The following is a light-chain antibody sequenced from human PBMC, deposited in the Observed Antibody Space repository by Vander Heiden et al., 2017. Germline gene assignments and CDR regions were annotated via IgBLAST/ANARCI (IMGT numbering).Light chain of an antibody. Sequence: IQMTQSPSTLSASVGDRVTIPCRASQSISSWLAWYQQKPGKAPKLLIYKASSLESGVPSRFSGSGSGTEFTLTISSLQPDDFATYYCQQYNSYSGYTFGQGTKLEIK. CDR3: QQYNSYSGYT. CDR1: QSISSW. J-gene: IGKJ2*01. V-gene: IGKV1-5*03. CDR2: KAS.